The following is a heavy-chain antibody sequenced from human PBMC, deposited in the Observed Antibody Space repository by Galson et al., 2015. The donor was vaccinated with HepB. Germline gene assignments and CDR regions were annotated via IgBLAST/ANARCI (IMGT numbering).Heavy chain of an antibody. Sequence: SLRLSCAASGFTFSSYAMSWVRQAPGKGLEWVSAISGSGGSTYYADSVKGRFTISGDDSKNTLYLQMNSLRAEDTAVYYCAKGGLRFLEWFDYWGQGTLVTVSS. CDR2: ISGSGGST. V-gene: IGHV3-23*01. CDR3: AKGGLRFLEWFDY. CDR1: GFTFSSYA. J-gene: IGHJ4*02. D-gene: IGHD3-3*01.